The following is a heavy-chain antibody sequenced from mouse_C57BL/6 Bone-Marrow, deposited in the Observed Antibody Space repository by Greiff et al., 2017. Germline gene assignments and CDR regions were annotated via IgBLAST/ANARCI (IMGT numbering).Heavy chain of an antibody. V-gene: IGHV1-54*01. D-gene: IGHD1-1*01. CDR1: GYAFTNYL. CDR3: ARKYYGSGYTWVAY. J-gene: IGHJ3*01. CDR2: INPGSGGT. Sequence: QVQLQQPGAELVRPGTSVKVSCKASGYAFTNYLIEWVKQRPGQGLEWIGEINPGSGGTNHNEKFKGKATLTEDKSSSTAYMQLSSLTSEDSTFYFCARKYYGSGYTWVAYWGQGTLLTVSA.